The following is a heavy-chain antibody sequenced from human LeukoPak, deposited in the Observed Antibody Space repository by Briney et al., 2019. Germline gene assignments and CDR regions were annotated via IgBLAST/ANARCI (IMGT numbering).Heavy chain of an antibody. D-gene: IGHD3-16*01. CDR2: VSAYNGNT. V-gene: IGHV1-18*01. Sequence: GASVKVSCTASGYTFTSYGISWVRQAPGQGPEWMGWVSAYNGNTNYAQKLQGRVTMTTDTSTSTAYMELRSLRSDDTAVYYCARDQLGAPDYWGQGTLVTVSS. J-gene: IGHJ4*02. CDR1: GYTFTSYG. CDR3: ARDQLGAPDY.